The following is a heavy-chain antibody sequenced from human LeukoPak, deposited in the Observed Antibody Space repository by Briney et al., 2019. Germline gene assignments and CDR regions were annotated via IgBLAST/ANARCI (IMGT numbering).Heavy chain of an antibody. Sequence: PSETLSLTCTVSGGSISSYYWSWIRQPPGKGLEWIGYIYYSGSTNYNPSLKSRVTISVDTSKNQFSLKLSSVTAADTAVYYCAREFNYYDSSGAILGGFDPWGQGTLVTVSS. D-gene: IGHD3-22*01. CDR3: AREFNYYDSSGAILGGFDP. CDR2: IYYSGST. V-gene: IGHV4-59*12. CDR1: GGSISSYY. J-gene: IGHJ5*02.